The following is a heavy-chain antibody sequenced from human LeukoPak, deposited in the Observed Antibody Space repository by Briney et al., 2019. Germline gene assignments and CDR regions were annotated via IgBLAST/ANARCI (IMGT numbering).Heavy chain of an antibody. CDR2: IYTSGST. V-gene: IGHV4-4*07. J-gene: IGHJ4*02. CDR1: GGSINSYY. Sequence: SETLSLTCTVSGGSINSYYWSWIRQPAGKGLEWIWRIYTSGSTNYNPSLKSRVTMSVDTSKNQFSLKLSSVTAADTAVYYCARIGGRGASGSYAYFDYWGQGTLVTVSS. CDR3: ARIGGRGASGSYAYFDY. D-gene: IGHD3-10*01.